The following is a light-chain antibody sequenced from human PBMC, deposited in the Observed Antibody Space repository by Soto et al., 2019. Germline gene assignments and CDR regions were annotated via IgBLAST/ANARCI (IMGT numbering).Light chain of an antibody. CDR3: VSYIESTVTHWV. CDR1: YSDVGGYNR. Sequence: QSALTQPASVSGSPGQSITISCTGTYSDVGGYNRVSWYQHHPGKAPKMLIFEVSTRPSGISDRFSGSKSGDTASLTISGLQAEDEADYYCVSYIESTVTHWVFGGGPSSPS. CDR2: EVS. V-gene: IGLV2-14*01. J-gene: IGLJ3*02.